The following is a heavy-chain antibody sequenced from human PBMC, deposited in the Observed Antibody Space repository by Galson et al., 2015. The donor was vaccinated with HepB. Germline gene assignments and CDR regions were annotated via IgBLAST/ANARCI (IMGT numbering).Heavy chain of an antibody. CDR3: ARRWFGGTTFDY. CDR1: GYTFTSYA. J-gene: IGHJ4*02. Sequence: SVKVSCKASGYTFTSYAMHWVRQAPGQRLEWMGWISAYNGNTNYAQKFQGRVTMTTDTSTSTAYMELRSLRSDDTAVYYCARRWFGGTTFDYWGQGTPVTVSS. CDR2: ISAYNGNT. V-gene: IGHV1-18*01. D-gene: IGHD3-10*01.